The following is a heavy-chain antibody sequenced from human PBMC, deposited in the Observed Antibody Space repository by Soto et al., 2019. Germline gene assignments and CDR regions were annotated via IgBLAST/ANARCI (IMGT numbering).Heavy chain of an antibody. CDR2: INAGNGNT. V-gene: IGHV1-3*01. CDR3: ARENPNYYDSSGYFDY. D-gene: IGHD3-22*01. J-gene: IGHJ4*02. CDR1: GYTFTSYA. Sequence: ASVKVSCKASGYTFTSYAMHWVRQAPGQRLEWMGWINAGNGNTKYSQKFQGRVTITRDTSASTAYMELSSLRSEDTAVYYCARENPNYYDSSGYFDYWGQGTLVTVYS.